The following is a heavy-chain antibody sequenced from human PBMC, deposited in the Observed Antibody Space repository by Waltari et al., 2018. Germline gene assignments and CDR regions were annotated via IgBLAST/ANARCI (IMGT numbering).Heavy chain of an antibody. Sequence: QVQLQQWGAGLLKPSETLSLTCAVYGGSFSGYYWSWIRQPPGKGLEWIGEINHSGSTNYNPSLKSRVTISVDTSKNQFSLKLSSVTAADTAVYYCARRGRRYYDSSGYYYGFDPWGQGTLVTVYS. CDR3: ARRGRRYYDSSGYYYGFDP. CDR1: GGSFSGYY. J-gene: IGHJ5*02. V-gene: IGHV4-34*01. CDR2: INHSGST. D-gene: IGHD3-22*01.